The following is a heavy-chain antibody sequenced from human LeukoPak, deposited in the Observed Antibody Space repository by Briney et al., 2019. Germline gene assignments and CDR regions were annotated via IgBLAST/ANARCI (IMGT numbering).Heavy chain of an antibody. CDR3: ASAGGYVPPSGY. CDR2: IYYSGST. Sequence: PSETLSLTCTVSGVSISSSSYYWGWIRQPPGKGLEWIGSIYYSGSTYYNPSLKSRVTISVDTSKNQFSLKLSSVTAADTAVYYCASAGGYVPPSGYWGQGTLVTVSS. D-gene: IGHD5-12*01. V-gene: IGHV4-39*01. J-gene: IGHJ4*02. CDR1: GVSISSSSYY.